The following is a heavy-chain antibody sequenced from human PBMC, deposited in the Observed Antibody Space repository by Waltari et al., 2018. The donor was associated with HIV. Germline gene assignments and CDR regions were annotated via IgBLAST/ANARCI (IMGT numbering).Heavy chain of an antibody. Sequence: EVRLVESGGGLGQPVGARTLTWTDPRFNCYSVTMSWVRLAPSKGLEWVSSITRGSSYLYYADSVKGRFTVSRDNAKNSLFLQLKALTAEDTALYFCVRDRTSVTTGDFDSWGQGVPVTVSS. CDR3: VRDRTSVTTGDFDS. D-gene: IGHD1-1*01. J-gene: IGHJ4*02. CDR1: RFNCYSVT. V-gene: IGHV3-21*02. CDR2: ITRGSSYL.